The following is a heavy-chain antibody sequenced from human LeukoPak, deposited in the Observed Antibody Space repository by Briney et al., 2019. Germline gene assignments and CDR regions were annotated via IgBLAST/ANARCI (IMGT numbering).Heavy chain of an antibody. CDR2: IKQDGSES. CDR3: ARAKWPVAAGQFDY. V-gene: IGHV3-7*04. Sequence: GGSLRLSCAASGFSFSSYWMSWVRQAPGKGLEWVANIKQDGSESNYVGSVKGRFTISRDNAKNSLYLQMNSLRADDTAVYYCARAKWPVAAGQFDYWGQGTPVTVSS. CDR1: GFSFSSYW. J-gene: IGHJ4*02. D-gene: IGHD6-13*01.